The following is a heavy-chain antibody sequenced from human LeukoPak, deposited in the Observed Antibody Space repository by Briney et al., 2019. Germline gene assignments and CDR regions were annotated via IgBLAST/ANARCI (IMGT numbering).Heavy chain of an antibody. CDR2: ISYDGNNK. CDR3: ASGGGYSYYYFDR. Sequence: GGSLRLSCAASGFTFSSYAMHWVRQAPGRGLEWVAIISYDGNNKYYADSVKGRFTISRDNSQNTLYLQMNSLRAEDTAVYYCASGGGYSYYYFDRWGQGTLVTVSS. CDR1: GFTFSSYA. J-gene: IGHJ4*02. D-gene: IGHD1-26*01. V-gene: IGHV3-30-3*02.